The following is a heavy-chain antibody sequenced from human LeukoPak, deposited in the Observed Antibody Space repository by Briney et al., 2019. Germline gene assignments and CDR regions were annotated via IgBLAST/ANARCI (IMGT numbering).Heavy chain of an antibody. CDR1: GFTFSSHW. CDR3: ARSTGTTYDY. Sequence: GGSLRLSCAASGFTFSSHWMNWVRQAPGKGLVWVSRINSDGSSTIYADSVKGRFTISRDNAKNTLYLQMNSLRAEDTAVYYCARSTGTTYDYWGQGTLVTVSS. D-gene: IGHD1-7*01. J-gene: IGHJ4*02. V-gene: IGHV3-74*01. CDR2: INSDGSST.